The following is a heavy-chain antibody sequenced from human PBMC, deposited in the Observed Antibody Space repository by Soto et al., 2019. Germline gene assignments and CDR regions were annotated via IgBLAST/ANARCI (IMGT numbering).Heavy chain of an antibody. CDR3: ARWRSVTWSFDN. CDR1: GASINSDGYY. V-gene: IGHV4-31*11. Sequence: QVQLQESGPGLVIPSQTLSLTCAVSGASINSDGYYWSWIRQPPGKGLEWIGSIYYSGTTYYHSSLKSRAAISVETSQNLFSLQLASATAADTALYYCARWRSVTWSFDNWVQGTLVAVSA. CDR2: IYYSGTT. D-gene: IGHD2-8*02. J-gene: IGHJ4*02.